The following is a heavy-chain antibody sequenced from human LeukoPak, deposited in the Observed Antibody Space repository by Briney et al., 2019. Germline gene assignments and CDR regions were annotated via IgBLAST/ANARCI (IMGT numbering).Heavy chain of an antibody. CDR3: AKGTGYSYGLPFDY. V-gene: IGHV3-9*01. D-gene: IGHD5-18*01. J-gene: IGHJ4*02. CDR1: GFTFDDYA. CDR2: ISWNGGSI. Sequence: PPGGSLSLSCAASGFTFDDYAMHWVRHAPGKGLEWLSGISWNGGSIGYADSVKGRFTISRDNAKNSLYLQMNSLRAEETALYYCAKGTGYSYGLPFDYWGEGTLVTVSS.